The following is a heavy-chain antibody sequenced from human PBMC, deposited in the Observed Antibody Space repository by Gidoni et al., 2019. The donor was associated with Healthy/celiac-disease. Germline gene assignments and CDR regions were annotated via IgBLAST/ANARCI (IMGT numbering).Heavy chain of an antibody. CDR1: GGTFSSYA. V-gene: IGHV1-69*01. CDR2: IIPIFGTA. Sequence: VQLVQSGAEVKKPGSSVKVSCKASGGTFSSYAISWVRQAPGQGLEWMGGIIPIFGTANYAQKFQGRVTITADESTSTAYMELSSLRSEDTAVYYCASPAYYYGSGSKRGYDYWGQGTLVTVSS. J-gene: IGHJ4*02. CDR3: ASPAYYYGSGSKRGYDY. D-gene: IGHD3-10*01.